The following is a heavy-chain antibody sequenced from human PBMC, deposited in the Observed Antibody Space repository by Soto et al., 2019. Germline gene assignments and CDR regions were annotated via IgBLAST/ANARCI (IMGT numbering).Heavy chain of an antibody. Sequence: PGESLKISCTGFGYTFTTFWISWVRQMPGKGLEWMGRIDPGDTYATYSPAFQGHVTISADKATSTAYLQWSSLKASDTAMYYCARNRDDYGDIDYLDYWGQGNLVTASS. D-gene: IGHD4-17*01. J-gene: IGHJ4*02. CDR2: IDPGDTYA. V-gene: IGHV5-10-1*01. CDR3: ARNRDDYGDIDYLDY. CDR1: GYTFTTFW.